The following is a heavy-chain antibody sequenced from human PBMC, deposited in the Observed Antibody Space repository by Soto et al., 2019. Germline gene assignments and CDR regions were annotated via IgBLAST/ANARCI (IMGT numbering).Heavy chain of an antibody. CDR1: GFTFGSFW. J-gene: IGHJ5*02. CDR2: INQDGSEK. CDR3: ARQIRGLTPNWFDP. V-gene: IGHV3-7*01. Sequence: ESGGGLVQPGGSLRLSCGVSGFTFGSFWMGWVRQAPGKGLEWVANINQDGSEKYYVDSVKGRFTISRDNPRNSLYLQMDTLRVEDTAVYFCARQIRGLTPNWFDPWGQGTLVSVSS.